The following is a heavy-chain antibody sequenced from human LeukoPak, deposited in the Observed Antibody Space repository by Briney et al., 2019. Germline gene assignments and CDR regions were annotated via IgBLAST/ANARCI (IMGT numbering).Heavy chain of an antibody. V-gene: IGHV3-53*01. D-gene: IGHD3-16*02. J-gene: IGHJ4*02. Sequence: PGGSLRLSCAASGFTVSSNYMSWVRQAPGKGLEWVSVIYSGGNTYYADSVKGRFTISRDNSKNTLFLQMNSLRAEGTAVYYCARGGMITFGGVIVPTEYYFDYWGQGTLVPSSQ. CDR1: GFTVSSNY. CDR2: IYSGGNT. CDR3: ARGGMITFGGVIVPTEYYFDY.